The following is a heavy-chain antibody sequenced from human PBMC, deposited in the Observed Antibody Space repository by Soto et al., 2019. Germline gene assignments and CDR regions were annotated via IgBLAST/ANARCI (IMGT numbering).Heavy chain of an antibody. J-gene: IGHJ4*02. D-gene: IGHD2-15*01. Sequence: KASETLSLTCIVSGGSVYSNGHYWGWIRQPPGKGLEWIGSIDNNGVTNYNSSLKSRVTISRDTSKNQFSLRLTSVTAADTAVYYCGKILVGATGHTDADSWGPGTLVTVS. V-gene: IGHV4-39*01. CDR3: GKILVGATGHTDADS. CDR1: GGSVYSNGHY. CDR2: IDNNGVT.